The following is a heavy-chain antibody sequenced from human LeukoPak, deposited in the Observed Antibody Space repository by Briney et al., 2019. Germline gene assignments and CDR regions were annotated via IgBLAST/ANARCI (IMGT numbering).Heavy chain of an antibody. V-gene: IGHV1-18*01. J-gene: IGHJ6*02. CDR3: ARRTLVIIPRYYYYGMDV. CDR2: LSAYNGNT. CDR1: GYTFTSYG. Sequence: ASVKVSCKASGYTFTSYGISWVRQAPGQGLEWMGWLSAYNGNTNYAQKLQGRVTMTTDTSTSTAYMELRSLRSDDTAVYYCARRTLVIIPRYYYYGMDVWGQGTTVTVSS. D-gene: IGHD3-9*01.